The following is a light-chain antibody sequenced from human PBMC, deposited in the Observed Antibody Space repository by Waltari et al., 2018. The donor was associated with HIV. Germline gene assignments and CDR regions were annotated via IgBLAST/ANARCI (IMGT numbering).Light chain of an antibody. CDR3: LQHNSYPRT. CDR2: AAS. J-gene: IGKJ2*01. V-gene: IGKV1-17*01. CDR1: QSIRHD. Sequence: DIQMTQSPSSLSASVGDRVTITCWASQSIRHDLGWYQQRPGEAPKRLVYAASSLQSGVTWRFNGSGSGTRFTLTISRLPPEDSASYYCLQHNSYPRTVGQGTTLEIK.